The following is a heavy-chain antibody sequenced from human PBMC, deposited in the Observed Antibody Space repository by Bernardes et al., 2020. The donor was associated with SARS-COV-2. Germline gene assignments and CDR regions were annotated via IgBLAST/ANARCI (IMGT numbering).Heavy chain of an antibody. V-gene: IGHV1-8*01. J-gene: IGHJ5*02. D-gene: IGHD6-13*01. CDR1: GYTFNSYD. CDR3: AVRLMAGYSSSWWGDWFDP. Sequence: ASVKVSCKASGYTFNSYDINWVRQASGQGLEWMGWMNPNSGNTGYAQKFQGRVTMTRNTSISTAYMELSSLRSEDTAVYYCAVRLMAGYSSSWWGDWFDPWGQATLVTAS. CDR2: MNPNSGNT.